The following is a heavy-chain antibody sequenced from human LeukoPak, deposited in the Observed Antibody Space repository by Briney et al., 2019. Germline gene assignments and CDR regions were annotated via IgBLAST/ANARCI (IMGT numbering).Heavy chain of an antibody. D-gene: IGHD3-3*01. CDR3: ARLFWNGYYPISFDHYYGMDV. Sequence: GGSLRLSCAASAFTLNNYSMAWVRQAPGRGLEWISYISSSSRTIYYADSVKGRFTISRDNAKNSLFVQMTTLRAEDTAVYYCARLFWNGYYPISFDHYYGMDVWGQGTTVTVSS. CDR1: AFTLNNYS. V-gene: IGHV3-48*01. J-gene: IGHJ6*02. CDR2: ISSSSRTI.